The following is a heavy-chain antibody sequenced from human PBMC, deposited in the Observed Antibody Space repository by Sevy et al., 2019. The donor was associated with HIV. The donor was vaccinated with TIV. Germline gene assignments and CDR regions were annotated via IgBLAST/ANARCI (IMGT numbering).Heavy chain of an antibody. CDR2: ISSSSRYI. D-gene: IGHD2-2*01. V-gene: IGHV3-21*04. CDR3: ARDCSSTTCLWGLDV. CDR1: GFTFSNYN. J-gene: IGHJ6*02. Sequence: GGSLRLSCAASGFTFSNYNMNWVRQAPGKGLEWVSSISSSSRYIYYADSMKGRFTISRDNAKNSLYLQMNSLRAEDTAVYYCARDCSSTTCLWGLDVWGQGTTVTVSS.